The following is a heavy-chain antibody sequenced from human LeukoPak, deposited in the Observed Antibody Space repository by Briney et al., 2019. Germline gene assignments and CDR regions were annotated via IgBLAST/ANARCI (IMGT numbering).Heavy chain of an antibody. V-gene: IGHV3-23*01. D-gene: IGHD1-1*01. CDR1: KFNFNSYG. J-gene: IGHJ4*02. CDR3: ASGRRHRNNWYFDY. Sequence: PGGSLRLSCTTSKFNFNSYGMTWVRQAPGKGLEWVSSISGSGGSTQYAASVQGRFTISRDNSKNTLYLQMNSLRAEDTAVYYCASGRRHRNNWYFDYWGQGTLVTVSS. CDR2: ISGSGGST.